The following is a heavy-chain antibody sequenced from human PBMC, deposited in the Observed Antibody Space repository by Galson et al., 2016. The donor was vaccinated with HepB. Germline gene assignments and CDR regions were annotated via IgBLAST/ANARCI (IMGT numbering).Heavy chain of an antibody. CDR3: ARGPGDFWSGVRSRGAMDV. CDR2: ISRSSSSI. CDR1: GFTFSSYP. J-gene: IGHJ6*02. V-gene: IGHV3-48*04. Sequence: SLRLSCAAPGFTFSSYPINWVRQAPGKGLEWVSYISRSSSSIYYADSVKGRFTISRDDAKNLLYLQMSSLRAEDTAVYFCARGPGDFWSGVRSRGAMDVWGQGTTVTVSS. D-gene: IGHD3-3*01.